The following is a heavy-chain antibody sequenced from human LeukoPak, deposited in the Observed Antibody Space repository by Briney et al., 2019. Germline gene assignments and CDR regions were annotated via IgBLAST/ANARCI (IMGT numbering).Heavy chain of an antibody. CDR3: ARGPSITMIRGGQWYYYMDV. V-gene: IGHV1-46*01. CDR2: INPSGGST. CDR1: GYTFTSYY. J-gene: IGHJ6*03. D-gene: IGHD3-10*01. Sequence: ASVKVSCKASGYTFTSYYIHWVRQAPGQGLEWMGLINPSGGSTNYAQKFQGRVTMTRDTSTSTVYMELSSLRSEDTAVYYCARGPSITMIRGGQWYYYMDVWGKGTTVTISS.